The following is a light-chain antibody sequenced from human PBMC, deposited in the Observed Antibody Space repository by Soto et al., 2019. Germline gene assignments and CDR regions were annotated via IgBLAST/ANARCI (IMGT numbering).Light chain of an antibody. CDR2: DAS. CDR1: QSIGRF. CDR3: QQCYMGWT. Sequence: DIQMTQSPSTLSASVGDRVTITCRASQSIGRFLAWYQHQPGKAPNLLIYDASTLESGVPSRFSGTGSGTEFTFSITSLQPEDFGTDDCQQCYMGWTFGQGTKVDIK. V-gene: IGKV1-5*01. J-gene: IGKJ1*01.